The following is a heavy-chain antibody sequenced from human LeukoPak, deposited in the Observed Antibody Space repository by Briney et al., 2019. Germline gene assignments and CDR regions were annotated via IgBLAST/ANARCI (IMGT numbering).Heavy chain of an antibody. Sequence: SETLSLTCTVSGGSISSYYWSWIRQPPGKGLEWIGYFYYSGSTNYNPSLKSRVTISVDTSKNQFSLKLSSVTAADTAVYYCARVTGRYVWGSLDAFDIWGQGTMVTVSS. J-gene: IGHJ3*02. CDR2: FYYSGST. D-gene: IGHD3-16*01. CDR1: GGSISSYY. V-gene: IGHV4-59*01. CDR3: ARVTGRYVWGSLDAFDI.